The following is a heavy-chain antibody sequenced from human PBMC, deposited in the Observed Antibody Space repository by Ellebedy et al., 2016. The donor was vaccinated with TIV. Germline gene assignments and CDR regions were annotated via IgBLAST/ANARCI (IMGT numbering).Heavy chain of an antibody. V-gene: IGHV4-59*12. CDR1: GASISSYY. Sequence: SETLSLXXTVSGASISSYYWSWIRQPPGKGLEWIGYIYYSGSTNYNSSLKSRVTISVDTSKNQFSLKLSSVTAADTAVYYCARSPLDDILTGYYKVGRFDYWGQGTLVTVSS. CDR2: IYYSGST. J-gene: IGHJ4*02. D-gene: IGHD3-9*01. CDR3: ARSPLDDILTGYYKVGRFDY.